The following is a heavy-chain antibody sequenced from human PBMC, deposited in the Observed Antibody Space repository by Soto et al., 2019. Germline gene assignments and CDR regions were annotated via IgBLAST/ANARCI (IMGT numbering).Heavy chain of an antibody. J-gene: IGHJ5*02. CDR2: FNSDGGST. CDR1: GFLFSGYW. V-gene: IGHV3-74*01. D-gene: IGHD2-8*02. Sequence: PGRSLRPSCAASGFLFSGYWIHWVRQTPGKGLVWVARFNSDGGSTSYADSVKGRFTISRDNANATLCLQMNSRRAEDTAVDYCARGVKIISNHSLWSCLNHFDHWAEGSCLNVSS. CDR3: ARGVKIISNHSLWSCLNHFDH.